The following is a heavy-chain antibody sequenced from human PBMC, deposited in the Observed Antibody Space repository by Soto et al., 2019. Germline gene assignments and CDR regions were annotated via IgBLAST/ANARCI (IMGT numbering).Heavy chain of an antibody. D-gene: IGHD4-4*01. V-gene: IGHV4-39*01. J-gene: IGHJ4*02. CDR2: IYYSGST. CDR3: ARGMTTVTTIDY. CDR1: GGSISSSSYY. Sequence: SETLSLTCTVSGGSISSSSYYWGWIRQPPGKGLEWIGSIYYSGSTYYNPSLKSRVTISVDTSKNQFSLKLSSVTAADTAVYYCARGMTTVTTIDYWGQGTLVTVS.